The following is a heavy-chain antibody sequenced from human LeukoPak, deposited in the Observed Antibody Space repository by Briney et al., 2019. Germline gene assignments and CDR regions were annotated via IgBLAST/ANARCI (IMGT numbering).Heavy chain of an antibody. V-gene: IGHV3-23*01. CDR3: AKSRSSSSTSCYNY. CDR1: GFPFSSYA. D-gene: IGHD2-2*02. Sequence: PGGSLRLSCAASGFPFSSYAMNWVRQAPGEGLEWVSAISGSGASTYYADSVKDRFTLSRDDSKNTLYLQMNSLRAEDTAVYYCAKSRSSSSTSCYNYWGQGTLVTVSS. CDR2: ISGSGAST. J-gene: IGHJ4*02.